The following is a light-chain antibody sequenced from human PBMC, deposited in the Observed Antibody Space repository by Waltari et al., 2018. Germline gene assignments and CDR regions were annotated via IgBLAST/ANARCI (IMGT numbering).Light chain of an antibody. V-gene: IGKV1-27*01. Sequence: EIQMTQSPSSLSSSVGDRVTITCRARQGIKNYLHWYQQKLGKVPKPLIYAASTLQSGVPSRFSASGSGTDFTLTISNLQPEDVATYYCQKYNSSPKMFGQGTKVEIK. J-gene: IGKJ1*01. CDR3: QKYNSSPKM. CDR2: AAS. CDR1: QGIKNY.